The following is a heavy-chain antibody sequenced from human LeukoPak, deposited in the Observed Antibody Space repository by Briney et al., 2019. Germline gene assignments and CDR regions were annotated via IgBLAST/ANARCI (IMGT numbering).Heavy chain of an antibody. Sequence: PSETLSLTCTVSGGSISSNYMCWVRQAPGKGLEWVSVLYSGGNTYYADSVRGRFTISRDSSENTVYLQMDSLRADDTAIYYCARGLYQPSNTPEIAYWGLGTLVTVSS. CDR3: ARGLYQPSNTPEIAY. CDR1: GGSISSNY. CDR2: LYSGGNT. D-gene: IGHD1-14*01. J-gene: IGHJ4*02. V-gene: IGHV3-66*01.